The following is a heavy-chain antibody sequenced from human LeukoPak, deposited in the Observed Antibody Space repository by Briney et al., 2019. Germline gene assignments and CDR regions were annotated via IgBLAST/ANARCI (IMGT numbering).Heavy chain of an antibody. Sequence: RAGGSLRLSCAASGFTFDDYGMSWVRQAPGKGLERVSGINWNGGSTGYADSVKGRFTISRDNAKNSLYLQMNSLRAEDTALYYCARASNYYDSSGYYGYWGQGTLVTVSS. CDR3: ARASNYYDSSGYYGY. V-gene: IGHV3-20*04. CDR2: INWNGGST. CDR1: GFTFDDYG. J-gene: IGHJ4*02. D-gene: IGHD3-22*01.